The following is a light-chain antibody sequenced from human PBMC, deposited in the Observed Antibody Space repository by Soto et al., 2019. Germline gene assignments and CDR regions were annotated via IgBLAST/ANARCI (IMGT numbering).Light chain of an antibody. CDR3: HQFGSSPQT. J-gene: IGKJ1*01. V-gene: IGKV3-20*01. Sequence: EIVLTQSPGTLSLSPGERATLSCRASQNVNSNHIAWYQQKPGQAPRLLIYGPSSRATSIPERFSGSGSGTDFTLTISRLEPEDFAVYFCHQFGSSPQTFGHGTKVEIK. CDR1: QNVNSNH. CDR2: GPS.